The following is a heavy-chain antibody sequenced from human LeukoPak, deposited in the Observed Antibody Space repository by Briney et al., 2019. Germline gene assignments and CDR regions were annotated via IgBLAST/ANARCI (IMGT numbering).Heavy chain of an antibody. CDR3: ARQYYDFWSGYRKNAFDI. J-gene: IGHJ3*02. Sequence: GESLKISCKGSGYSFTSYWIGWVRQMPGKGLEWMGIIYPGDSDTRYSPSFQGQVTISADKSISTAYLQWSSLKASDTAMYYCARQYYDFWSGYRKNAFDIWGQRTMVTVSS. CDR2: IYPGDSDT. D-gene: IGHD3-3*01. V-gene: IGHV5-51*01. CDR1: GYSFTSYW.